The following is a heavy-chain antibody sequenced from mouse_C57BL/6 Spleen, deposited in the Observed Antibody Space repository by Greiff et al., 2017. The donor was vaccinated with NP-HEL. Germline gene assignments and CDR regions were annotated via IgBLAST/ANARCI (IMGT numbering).Heavy chain of an antibody. Sequence: QVQLQQSGAELVRPGASVTLSCKASGYTFTDYEMHWVKQTPVHGLEWIGAIDPETGGTAYNQKFKGKAILTADKSSSTAYMELRSLTSEDSAVYYCTRWYHYFDYWGKGTTLTVSS. D-gene: IGHD1-1*02. CDR1: GYTFTDYE. CDR2: IDPETGGT. V-gene: IGHV1-15*01. J-gene: IGHJ2*01. CDR3: TRWYHYFDY.